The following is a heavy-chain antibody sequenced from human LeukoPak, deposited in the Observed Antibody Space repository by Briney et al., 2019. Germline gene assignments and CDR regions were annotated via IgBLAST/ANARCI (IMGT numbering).Heavy chain of an antibody. D-gene: IGHD3-22*01. V-gene: IGHV3-11*04. CDR3: ARTLAPTYYYDTSGYYYVNY. Sequence: PGGSLRLSCAASGFTFSDYYMSWLRQAPGKGLEGVSYISSSGSTIYYADSVKGRFTISRDNAKNSLYLQMNSLRAEDTAVYYCARTLAPTYYYDTSGYYYVNYWGQGILVTVSS. CDR2: ISSSGSTI. J-gene: IGHJ4*02. CDR1: GFTFSDYY.